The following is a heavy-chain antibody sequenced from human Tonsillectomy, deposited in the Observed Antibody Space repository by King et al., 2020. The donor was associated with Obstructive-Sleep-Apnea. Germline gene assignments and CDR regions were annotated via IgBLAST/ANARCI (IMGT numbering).Heavy chain of an antibody. CDR2: ISYDGSNK. CDR3: AREGSGYEIHDYGGNSHFDY. J-gene: IGHJ4*02. CDR1: GFTFSSYA. V-gene: IGHV3-30*04. D-gene: IGHD4-23*01. Sequence: VQLVESGGGVVQPGRSLRLSCAASGFTFSSYAIHWVRQGPGKGLEWVTLISYDGSNKYYADSVKGRFTISRDNSKNTLYLQINSLRAEDTAVYYCAREGSGYEIHDYGGNSHFDYWGQGTLVTVSS.